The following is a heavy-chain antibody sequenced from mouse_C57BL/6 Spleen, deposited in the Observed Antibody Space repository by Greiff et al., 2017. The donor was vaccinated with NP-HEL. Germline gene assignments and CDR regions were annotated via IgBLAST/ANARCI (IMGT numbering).Heavy chain of an antibody. D-gene: IGHD2-4*01. J-gene: IGHJ3*01. V-gene: IGHV3-1*01. CDR2: ISYSGST. Sequence: EVQRVESGPGMVKPSQSLSLTCTVTGYSITSGYDWHWIRHFPGNKLEWMGYISYSGSTNYNPSLKSRISITHDTSKNHFFLKLNSVTTEDTATYYCARGGDYLDFFAYWGQGTLVTVSA. CDR1: GYSITSGYD. CDR3: ARGGDYLDFFAY.